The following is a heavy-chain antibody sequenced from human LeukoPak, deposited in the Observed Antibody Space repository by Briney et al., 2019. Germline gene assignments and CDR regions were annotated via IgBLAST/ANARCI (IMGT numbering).Heavy chain of an antibody. CDR3: ARDPEDYYDSSGYYDAFDI. CDR1: GYSISSGYY. D-gene: IGHD3-22*01. CDR2: IYHSGST. Sequence: SETLSLTCTVSGYSISSGYYWGWIRQPPGKGLEWIGSIYHSGSTYYNPSLKSRVTISVDTSKNQFSLKLSSVTAADTAVYYCARDPEDYYDSSGYYDAFDIWGQGTMVTVSS. J-gene: IGHJ3*02. V-gene: IGHV4-38-2*02.